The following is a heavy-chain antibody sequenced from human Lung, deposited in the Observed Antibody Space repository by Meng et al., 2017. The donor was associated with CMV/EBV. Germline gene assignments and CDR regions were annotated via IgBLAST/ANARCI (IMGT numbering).Heavy chain of an antibody. V-gene: IGHV3-23*01. J-gene: IGHJ4*02. CDR1: GFNFNKYA. Sequence: ASGFNFNKYAMTGVRQAPGKGVEWVSTGLGTGPTYYADYVKGRFTISRDDSRNTLFLQLNSLRDEDTAVFYCARGDSSTTWLVFDYWGLG. D-gene: IGHD6-13*01. CDR3: ARGDSSTTWLVFDY. CDR2: GLGTGPT.